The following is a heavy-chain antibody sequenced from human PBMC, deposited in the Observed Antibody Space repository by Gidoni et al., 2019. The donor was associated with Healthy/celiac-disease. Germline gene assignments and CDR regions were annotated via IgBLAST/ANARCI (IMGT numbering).Heavy chain of an antibody. CDR3: ARGIVVVVAALEAYFDY. J-gene: IGHJ4*02. V-gene: IGHV3-66*01. Sequence: EVQLVESGGGLVQPGGSLRLSCAASGFTVSSNYMSWVRQAPGKGLEWVSVIYSGGSTYYADSVKGRFTISRDNSKNTLYLQMNSLRAEETAVYYCARGIVVVVAALEAYFDYWGQGTLVTVSS. D-gene: IGHD2-15*01. CDR1: GFTVSSNY. CDR2: IYSGGST.